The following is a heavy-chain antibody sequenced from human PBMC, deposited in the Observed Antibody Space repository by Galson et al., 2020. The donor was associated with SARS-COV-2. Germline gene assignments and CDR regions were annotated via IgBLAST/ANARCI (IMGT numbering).Heavy chain of an antibody. J-gene: IGHJ6*02. Sequence: GESLKISCAASGFTFTSYGMHWVRQAPGKGLEWVAVISYDGSNKYYAVSVKGRFTISRDDSKNTLYLQMNSLRAEDTAVYYCAKPVGGNYYYGMDVWSLGTTVTVSS. D-gene: IGHD1-26*01. CDR1: GFTFTSYG. V-gene: IGHV3-30*18. CDR2: ISYDGSNK. CDR3: AKPVGGNYYYGMDV.